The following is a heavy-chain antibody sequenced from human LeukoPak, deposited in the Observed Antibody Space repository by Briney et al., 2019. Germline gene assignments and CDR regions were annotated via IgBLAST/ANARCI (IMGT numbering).Heavy chain of an antibody. Sequence: SETLSLTCTVSGGSISSGSYYWSWIRQPAGKGLEWIGRIYTSGSTNYNPSLKSRVTISVDTSKNQFSLKLSSVTAADTAVYYCARAPGGRGAFDIWGQGTMATVSS. CDR3: ARAPGGRGAFDI. V-gene: IGHV4-61*02. D-gene: IGHD3-16*01. CDR2: IYTSGST. CDR1: GGSISSGSYY. J-gene: IGHJ3*02.